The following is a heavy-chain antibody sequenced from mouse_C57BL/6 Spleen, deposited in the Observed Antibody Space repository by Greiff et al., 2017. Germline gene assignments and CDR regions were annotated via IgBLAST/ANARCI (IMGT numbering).Heavy chain of an antibody. CDR2: ITPGGGGT. J-gene: IGHJ4*01. D-gene: IGHD2-2*01. V-gene: IGHV1-54*01. CDR1: GYAFTNYL. CDR3: AGYDGDYYAMDY. Sequence: QVQLQQSGAELVRPGTSVTVSCKASGYAFTNYLIEWVKQRPGQGLEWIGVITPGGGGTNYTEKFKGKATLPADNSSSTAYLQLSRLTSEDTAVYFCAGYDGDYYAMDYWGQGTSVTVSA.